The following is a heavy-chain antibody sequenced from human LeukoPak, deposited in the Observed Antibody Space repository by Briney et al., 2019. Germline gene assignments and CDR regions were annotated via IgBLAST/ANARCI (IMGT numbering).Heavy chain of an antibody. CDR2: INCGDGYT. D-gene: IGHD1-26*01. CDR3: AIDRGGSYSIDY. J-gene: IGHJ4*02. V-gene: IGHV1-46*01. CDR1: GYTLTSSH. Sequence: ASVKVSCKASGYTLTSSHAHWVRQAPGQGLEWMGIINCGDGYTNYAQKFQGRVSVTSDTSTSTIYMELSSLRAEDTAIYYCAIDRGGSYSIDYWGQGTLVTVSS.